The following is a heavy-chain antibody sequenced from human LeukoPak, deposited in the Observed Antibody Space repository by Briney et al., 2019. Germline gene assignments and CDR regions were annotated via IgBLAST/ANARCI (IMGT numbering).Heavy chain of an antibody. J-gene: IGHJ3*02. D-gene: IGHD3-22*01. Sequence: ASVKVSCKASGYTFTSYDINWVRQATGQGLEWMGWMNPNSGNTGYAQKFQGRVIITRNTSISTAYMELSSLRSEDTAVYYCARVYYDSSGTPWGEAFDIWGQGTMVTVSS. CDR1: GYTFTSYD. CDR3: ARVYYDSSGTPWGEAFDI. CDR2: MNPNSGNT. V-gene: IGHV1-8*03.